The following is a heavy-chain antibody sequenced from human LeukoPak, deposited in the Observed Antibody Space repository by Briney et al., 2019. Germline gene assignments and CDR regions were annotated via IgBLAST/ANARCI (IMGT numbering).Heavy chain of an antibody. Sequence: SQTLSLTCAISGDSVSSNSAAWTWIRQSPSRGLECLGRTYYRSKWYNDYAVSLKSRITINPDPSKNQSSLQLDSVTPEDTAVYYCARGGIFYSGMDVWAKGPRSPSP. CDR1: GDSVSSNSAA. J-gene: IGHJ6*02. CDR3: ARGGIFYSGMDV. V-gene: IGHV6-1*01. D-gene: IGHD3-16*01. CDR2: TYYRSKWYN.